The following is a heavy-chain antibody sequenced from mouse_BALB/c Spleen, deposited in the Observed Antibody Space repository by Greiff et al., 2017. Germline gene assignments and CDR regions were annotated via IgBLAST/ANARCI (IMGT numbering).Heavy chain of an antibody. CDR2: IYPGDGDT. CDR1: GYTFTSYW. J-gene: IGHJ1*01. CDR3: ARSGLNWYFDV. V-gene: IGHV1-87*01. Sequence: QVQLQQSGAELARPGASVKLSCKASGYTFTSYWMQWVKQRPGQGLEWIGAIYPGDGDTRYTQKFKGKATLTADKSSSTAYMQLSSLASEDSAVYYCARSGLNWYFDVWGAGTTVTVSS.